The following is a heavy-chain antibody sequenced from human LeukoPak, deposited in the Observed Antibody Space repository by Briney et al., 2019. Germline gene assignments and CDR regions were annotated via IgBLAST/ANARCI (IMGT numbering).Heavy chain of an antibody. Sequence: SQTLSLTCTVSGGSISSGGYYWSWIRQHPGKGLEWIGYIYYSGSTDYNPSLKSRVTISVDTSKNQFSLHLGSVTAADTAVYYCARVVLTTVELRFDYWGQGSLVTVSS. CDR2: IYYSGST. CDR3: ARVVLTTVELRFDY. CDR1: GGSISSGGYY. V-gene: IGHV4-31*03. J-gene: IGHJ4*02. D-gene: IGHD4-11*01.